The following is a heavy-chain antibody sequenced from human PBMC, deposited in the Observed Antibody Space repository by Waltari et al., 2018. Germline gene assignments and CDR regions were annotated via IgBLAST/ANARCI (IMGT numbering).Heavy chain of an antibody. V-gene: IGHV4-61*09. CDR3: ARENFETEDWFDP. J-gene: IGHJ5*02. CDR1: GGSISSGSYY. CDR2: IYTSGST. Sequence: QVQLQESGPGLVKPSQTLSLTCTVSGGSISSGSYYWSWIRQPAGKGLEWIGYIYTSGSTNCNPSLKSRVTISVDTSKNQFSLKLSSVTAADTAVYYCARENFETEDWFDPWGQGTLVTVSS.